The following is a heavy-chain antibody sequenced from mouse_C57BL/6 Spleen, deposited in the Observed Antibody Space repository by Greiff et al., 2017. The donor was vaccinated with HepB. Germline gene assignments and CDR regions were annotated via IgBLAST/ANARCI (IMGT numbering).Heavy chain of an antibody. J-gene: IGHJ4*01. CDR1: GYTFTSYW. D-gene: IGHD2-5*01. CDR3: ARSGSNSSYAMDY. CDR2: ILPGSGST. V-gene: IGHV1-9*01. Sequence: VQLQQPGAELVKPGASVKMSCKASGYTFTSYWITWVKQRPGHGLEWIGEILPGSGSTNYNEKFKGKATFTADTSSNTAYMQLSSLTTEDSAIYYCARSGSNSSYAMDYWGQGTSVTVSS.